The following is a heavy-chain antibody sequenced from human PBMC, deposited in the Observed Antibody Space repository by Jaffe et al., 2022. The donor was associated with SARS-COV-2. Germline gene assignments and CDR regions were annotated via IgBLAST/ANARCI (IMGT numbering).Heavy chain of an antibody. J-gene: IGHJ3*02. CDR2: ISWNSGSI. CDR1: GFNFDDYA. D-gene: IGHD3-16*01. CDR3: ARSSITFGGLRYAFDI. V-gene: IGHV3-9*01. Sequence: EEQLVESGGGLVQPGRSLRLSCAASGFNFDDYAMHWVRQVPGKGLEWVSGISWNSGSIGYADSVKGRVTISRDNAKNSLYLQMNSLRVEDTALYYCARSSITFGGLRYAFDIWGQGTMVTVSS.